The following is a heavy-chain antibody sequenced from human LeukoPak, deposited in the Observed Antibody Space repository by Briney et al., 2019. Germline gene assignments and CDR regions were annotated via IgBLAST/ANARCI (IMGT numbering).Heavy chain of an antibody. CDR3: VKDYNWNIFHY. J-gene: IGHJ4*02. CDR1: GFTFSSYA. V-gene: IGHV3-64D*09. Sequence: PGGSLRPSCSASGFTFSSYAMHWVRQAPGKGLEYVSGISSNGGSTYYADSVKGRFTISRDNSKNTLYLQMSSLRADDTAVYYCVKDYNWNIFHYWGQGTLVTVSS. D-gene: IGHD1/OR15-1a*01. CDR2: ISSNGGST.